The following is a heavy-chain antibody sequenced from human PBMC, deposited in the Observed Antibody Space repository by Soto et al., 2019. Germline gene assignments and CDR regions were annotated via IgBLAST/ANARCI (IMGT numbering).Heavy chain of an antibody. D-gene: IGHD2-2*01. J-gene: IGHJ4*02. CDR1: GGSISSGGYY. V-gene: IGHV4-31*03. CDR2: IYYSGST. Sequence: QVQLQESGPGLVKPSQTLSLTCTVSGGSISSGGYYWSWIRQHPGKGLEWIGYIYYSGSTYYNPSLKSRVTSSVDTSKNQFSLKLSSVTAADTAVYYCARGLGYCMSTSCYDHGGFDYWGQGTLVTVSS. CDR3: ARGLGYCMSTSCYDHGGFDY.